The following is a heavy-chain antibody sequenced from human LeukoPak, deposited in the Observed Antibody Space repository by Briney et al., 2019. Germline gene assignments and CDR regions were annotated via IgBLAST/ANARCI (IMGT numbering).Heavy chain of an antibody. Sequence: SQTLSLTCTVSGGSISSGDYYWSWIRQPPGKGLEWIGYIYYSGSTYYNPSLKSRVTISVDTSKNQFSLKLSSVTAADTAVYYCARDSGSIPAATAFDYWGQGTLVTVSS. CDR3: ARDSGSIPAATAFDY. V-gene: IGHV4-30-4*01. CDR1: GGSISSGDYY. CDR2: IYYSGST. J-gene: IGHJ4*02. D-gene: IGHD2-2*01.